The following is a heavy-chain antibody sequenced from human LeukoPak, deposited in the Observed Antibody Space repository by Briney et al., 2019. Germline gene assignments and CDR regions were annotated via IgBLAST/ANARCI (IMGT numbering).Heavy chain of an antibody. J-gene: IGHJ4*02. D-gene: IGHD5-18*01. CDR3: AKAVDTAMGY. V-gene: IGHV3-30*18. CDR1: GFTFSSSG. Sequence: GGSLRLSCAASGFTFSSSGMHWVRQAPGKGLEWVAVISYDGSNKYYADSVKGRFTISRDNSKNTLYLQMNSLRAEDTAVYYCAKAVDTAMGYWGQGTLVTVSS. CDR2: ISYDGSNK.